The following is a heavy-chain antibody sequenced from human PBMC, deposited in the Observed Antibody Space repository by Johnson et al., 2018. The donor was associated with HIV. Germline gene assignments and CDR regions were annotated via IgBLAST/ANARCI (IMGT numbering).Heavy chain of an antibody. D-gene: IGHD1-26*01. Sequence: VQLVESGGGLVQPGGSLRLSCASSGFTFITYWMSWVRQAPGKGLEWVANIKPDGIEQYYVASVKCRFPISRDNAKNSLYLQMNSLRAEDTAVYYCAKGMWGHDAFDIWGQGTMVTVSS. CDR3: AKGMWGHDAFDI. CDR1: GFTFITYW. V-gene: IGHV3-7*01. J-gene: IGHJ3*02. CDR2: IKPDGIEQ.